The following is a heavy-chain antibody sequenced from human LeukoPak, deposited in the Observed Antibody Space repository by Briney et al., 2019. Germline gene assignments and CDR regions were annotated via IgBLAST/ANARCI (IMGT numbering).Heavy chain of an antibody. D-gene: IGHD4-23*01. CDR3: AHRLYDYGGNWFDP. Sequence: ASVKVSCKASGYTFTGYYMHWVRQAPGQRLEWMGWINPNSGGTNYAQKFQSRLTITKDTSKNQVVLTMTNMDPVDTATYYCAHRLYDYGGNWFDPWGQGTLVTVSS. J-gene: IGHJ5*02. CDR2: INPNSGGT. V-gene: IGHV1-2*02. CDR1: GYTFTGYY.